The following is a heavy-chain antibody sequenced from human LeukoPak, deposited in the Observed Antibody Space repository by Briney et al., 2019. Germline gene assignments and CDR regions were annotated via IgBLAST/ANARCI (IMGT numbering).Heavy chain of an antibody. D-gene: IGHD1-7*01. J-gene: IGHJ4*02. CDR3: ARPLTGTSWYYFDY. CDR2: INPNSADT. V-gene: IGHV1-2*02. CDR1: GYTFTDYY. Sequence: ASVKVSCKASGYTFTDYYVHWVRQAPGQGLEWMGWINPNSADTSYAQKFRGRVIMTRDASINTAYVVLSGLKSDDTAVYYCARPLTGTSWYYFDYWGQGTLVTVSS.